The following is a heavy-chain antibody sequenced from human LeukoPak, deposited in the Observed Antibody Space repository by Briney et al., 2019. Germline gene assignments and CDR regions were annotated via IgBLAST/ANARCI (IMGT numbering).Heavy chain of an antibody. Sequence: GGSLRLSCAASGFTVSSNYMSWVRQAPGKGLEWVSVIYSGGSTYYADSVKGRFTISRDNSKNTLYLQMNSLRAEDTAVYYCARKMGDYGTHWYFDLWGRGTLVTVSS. CDR3: ARKMGDYGTHWYFDL. D-gene: IGHD4-17*01. V-gene: IGHV3-53*01. CDR1: GFTVSSNY. J-gene: IGHJ2*01. CDR2: IYSGGST.